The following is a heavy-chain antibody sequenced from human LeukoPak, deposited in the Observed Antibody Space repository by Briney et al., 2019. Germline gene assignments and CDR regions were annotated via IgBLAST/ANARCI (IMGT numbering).Heavy chain of an antibody. CDR1: GFTFSSYS. CDR3: ARWRVAAAVTPENYFDY. D-gene: IGHD6-13*01. V-gene: IGHV3-48*01. CDR2: ISSSGSTI. J-gene: IGHJ4*02. Sequence: GGSLRLSCAASGFTFSSYSMNWVRQAPGKGLEWVSYISSSGSTIYYADSVKGRFTISRDNAKNSLYLQMNSLRAEDTAVYYCARWRVAAAVTPENYFDYWGQGTLVTVSS.